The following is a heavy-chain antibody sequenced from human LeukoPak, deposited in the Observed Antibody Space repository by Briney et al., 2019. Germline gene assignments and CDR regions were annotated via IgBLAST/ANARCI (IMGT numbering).Heavy chain of an antibody. J-gene: IGHJ4*02. CDR1: GFTLSSYW. Sequence: GGSLRLSCAASGFTLSSYWMHWVRPSPGKWLVWVSRINSDGSSTSYADSVKGRVTITRDNAKNTLFLQMNSLRAEATAVYYCAALPAMKQEGRWGQGTLVTVSS. D-gene: IGHD2-2*01. V-gene: IGHV3-74*01. CDR2: INSDGSST. CDR3: AALPAMKQEGR.